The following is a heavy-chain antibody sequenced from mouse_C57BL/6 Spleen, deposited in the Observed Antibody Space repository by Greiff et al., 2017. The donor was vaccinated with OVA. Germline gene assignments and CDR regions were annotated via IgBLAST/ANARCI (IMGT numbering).Heavy chain of an antibody. V-gene: IGHV1-15*01. J-gene: IGHJ1*03. Sequence: VQRVESGAELVRPGASVTLSCKASGYTFTDYEMHWVKQTPVHGLEWIGAIDPETGGTAYNQKFKGKAILTADKSSSTAYMELRSLTSEDSAVYYCTRRGAVRYFDVWGTGTTVTVSS. CDR3: TRRGAVRYFDV. CDR1: GYTFTDYE. CDR2: IDPETGGT.